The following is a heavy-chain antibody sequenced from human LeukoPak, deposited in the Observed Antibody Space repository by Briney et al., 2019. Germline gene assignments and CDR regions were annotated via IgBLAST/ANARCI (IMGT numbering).Heavy chain of an antibody. Sequence: ASVKVSCKASGYTFTSYGISWVRQAPGQGLEGMGWISAYNGNTNYAQKLQGRVTMTTDTSTSTAYMELRSLRSDDTAVYYCARDNLVVVPAATSWWFDPWGQGTLVTVSS. CDR1: GYTFTSYG. J-gene: IGHJ5*02. CDR3: ARDNLVVVPAATSWWFDP. D-gene: IGHD2-2*01. V-gene: IGHV1-18*01. CDR2: ISAYNGNT.